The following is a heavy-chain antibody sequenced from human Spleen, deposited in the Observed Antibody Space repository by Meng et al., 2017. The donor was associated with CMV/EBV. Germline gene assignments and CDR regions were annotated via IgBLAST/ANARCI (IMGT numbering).Heavy chain of an antibody. CDR2: IYYSGTT. D-gene: IGHD1-26*01. J-gene: IGHJ4*02. CDR1: GVSISPGGPH. CDR3: ARTGDNGSYSY. V-gene: IGHV4-31*01. Sequence: CTVSGVSISPGGPHWSWLRQHPGKGLEWIVYIYYSGTTYYNPSLKRLITISVDSSENQFSLKLSSVTAADTALYYCARTGDNGSYSYWGQGTLVTVSS.